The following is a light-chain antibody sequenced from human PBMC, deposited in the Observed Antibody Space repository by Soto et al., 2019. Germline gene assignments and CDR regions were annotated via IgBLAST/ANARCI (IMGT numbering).Light chain of an antibody. CDR2: GAS. CDR3: HQYVTSRMYT. J-gene: IGKJ2*01. Sequence: EILLTQSPVTLSLSPGERATLSCRASHSISSSYLAWYQLRPGQAPKLLIYGASSRATGIPDRFSGSGSGTDVTLTISRLEPEDFAVYYCHQYVTSRMYTFGQGTKLEIK. CDR1: HSISSSY. V-gene: IGKV3-20*01.